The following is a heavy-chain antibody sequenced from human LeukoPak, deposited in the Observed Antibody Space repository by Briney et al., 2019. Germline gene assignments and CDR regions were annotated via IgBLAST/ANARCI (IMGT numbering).Heavy chain of an antibody. CDR2: LSYDGSTK. D-gene: IGHD2-2*01. CDR3: AKDSKWRSVAVPAAVDS. CDR1: GFTFSSYG. J-gene: IGHJ4*02. V-gene: IGHV3-30*18. Sequence: PGGSLRLSCAASGFTFSSYGMHWVRQAPGKGLEWVAVLSYDGSTKYYADSVKGRFTISRDNSNYTLYLQMNSLRAEDTAVYYCAKDSKWRSVAVPAAVDSWGQGALVTVSS.